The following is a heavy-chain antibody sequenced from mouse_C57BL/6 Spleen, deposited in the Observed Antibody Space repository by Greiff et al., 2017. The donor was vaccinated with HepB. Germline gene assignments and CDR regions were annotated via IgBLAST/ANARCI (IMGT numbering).Heavy chain of an antibody. Sequence: DVMLVESGEGLVKPGGSLKLSCAASGFTFSSYAMSWVRQTPEKSLEWVAYISSGGDYIYYADTVKGRFTISRDNARNTLYLQMSSLKSEDTAMYYCTRGGLLPYYAMDDWGQGTSVTVSS. V-gene: IGHV5-9-1*02. D-gene: IGHD2-3*01. CDR1: GFTFSSYA. J-gene: IGHJ4*01. CDR2: ISSGGDYI. CDR3: TRGGLLPYYAMDD.